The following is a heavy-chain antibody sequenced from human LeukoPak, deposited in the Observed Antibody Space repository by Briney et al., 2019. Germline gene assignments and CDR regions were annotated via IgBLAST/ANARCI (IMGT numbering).Heavy chain of an antibody. CDR1: GGSISSYY. D-gene: IGHD1-26*01. CDR2: IYYSGST. V-gene: IGHV4-59*08. Sequence: PSETLSLTCTVSGGSISSYYWSWIRQPPGKGLEWIGYIYYSGSTNYNPSLKSRVSMSVDTSKNQFSLMLSSVTAADTAVYYCARVKWELLAGPFEYWGQGTLVTVSS. CDR3: ARVKWELLAGPFEY. J-gene: IGHJ4*02.